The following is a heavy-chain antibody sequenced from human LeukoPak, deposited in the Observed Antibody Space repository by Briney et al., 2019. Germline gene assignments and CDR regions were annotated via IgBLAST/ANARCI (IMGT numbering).Heavy chain of an antibody. V-gene: IGHV4-34*01. CDR1: GGSFSGYY. CDR2: INHSGST. Sequence: SETLSLTCAVYGGSFSGYYWSWVRQPPGKGLEWIGEINHSGSTNYNPSLKSRVTISVDTSKNQFSLKLSSVTAADTAVYYCARRITMIVVASRGAFDIWGQGTMVTVSS. D-gene: IGHD3-22*01. J-gene: IGHJ3*02. CDR3: ARRITMIVVASRGAFDI.